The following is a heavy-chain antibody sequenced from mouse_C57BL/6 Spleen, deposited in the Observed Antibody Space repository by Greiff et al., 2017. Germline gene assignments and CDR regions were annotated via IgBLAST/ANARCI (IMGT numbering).Heavy chain of an antibody. CDR2: IDPENGDT. CDR3: TTSGSNSFAY. V-gene: IGHV14-4*01. J-gene: IGHJ3*01. D-gene: IGHD2-5*01. CDR1: GFNIKDDY. Sequence: VTLKESGAELVRPGASVKLSCTASGFNIKDDYMHWVKQRPEQGLEWNGWIDPENGDTEYASKFQGKDTITADTSSNTAYLQLSSLASEDTAVYYCTTSGSNSFAYWGQGTLVTVSA.